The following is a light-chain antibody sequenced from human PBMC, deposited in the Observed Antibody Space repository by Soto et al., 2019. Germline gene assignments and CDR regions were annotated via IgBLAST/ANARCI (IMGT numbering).Light chain of an antibody. Sequence: QSVLTQPPSVSGAPGQRVTISCTGSSSNIGAGHYVHWYQHLPGTVPKLLIFGNRDRPSGVADRFSGSKSGTSASLAIAGLQAEDEGDYYCQSFDTSLSASVFGGGTKVTVL. J-gene: IGLJ2*01. CDR2: GNR. CDR1: SSNIGAGHY. CDR3: QSFDTSLSASV. V-gene: IGLV1-40*01.